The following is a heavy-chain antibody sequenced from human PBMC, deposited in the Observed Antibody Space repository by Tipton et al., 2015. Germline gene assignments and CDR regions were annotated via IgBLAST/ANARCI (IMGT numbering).Heavy chain of an antibody. V-gene: IGHV4-34*01. D-gene: IGHD3-9*01. CDR1: GFAFDDTG. CDR2: INHSGST. Sequence: LRLSCAASGFAFDDTGMSWVRQVRGKGLEWIGEINHSGSTNYNPSLKSRVTISVDTSKNQFSLKLSSVTAADTAVYYCACQDYDSLTRDYQTVDYWGQGTLVTVSS. CDR3: ACQDYDSLTRDYQTVDY. J-gene: IGHJ4*02.